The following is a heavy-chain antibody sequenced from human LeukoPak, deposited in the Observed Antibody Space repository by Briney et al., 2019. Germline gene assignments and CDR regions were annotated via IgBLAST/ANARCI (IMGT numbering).Heavy chain of an antibody. CDR1: GFTFSSYA. D-gene: IGHD3-10*01. V-gene: IGHV3-30-3*01. J-gene: IGHJ3*02. CDR3: AGVVVRGVISYAFDI. Sequence: AGGSLRLSCAASGFTFSSYAMHWVRQAPGKGLEWVAVISYDGSNKYYADSVKGRFTISRDNSKNTLYLQMNSLRAEDTAVYYCAGVVVRGVISYAFDIWGQGTMVTVSS. CDR2: ISYDGSNK.